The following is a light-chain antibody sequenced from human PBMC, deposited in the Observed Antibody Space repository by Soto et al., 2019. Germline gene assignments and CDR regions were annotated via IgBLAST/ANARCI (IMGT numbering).Light chain of an antibody. J-gene: IGKJ1*01. CDR1: QSVSNN. V-gene: IGKV3-15*01. CDR3: QQYNIWPPWT. Sequence: EIVTTQSPATLSVSPGARAPLSCRASQSVSNNLAWYQQRPGQAPRLLIYGASTRATGVPARFSGSGSGTDFTLTISSLQSEDFAVYYCQQYNIWPPWTFGQGTKVDIK. CDR2: GAS.